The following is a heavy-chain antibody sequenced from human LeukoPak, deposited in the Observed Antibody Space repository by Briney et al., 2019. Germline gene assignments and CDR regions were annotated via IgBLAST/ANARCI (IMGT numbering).Heavy chain of an antibody. CDR1: GFTFSRYP. J-gene: IGHJ4*02. V-gene: IGHV3-33*01. Sequence: GGSVTLSCAASGFTFSRYPMLWLRQAPGKGLECVAVIWYDGSHKSYAESVKGRFTISRDNSNNTLYLQMNSLRADDTAVYYCARRCSGSSCYYGDYWGQGTLVTVSS. CDR2: IWYDGSHK. D-gene: IGHD2-2*01. CDR3: ARRCSGSSCYYGDY.